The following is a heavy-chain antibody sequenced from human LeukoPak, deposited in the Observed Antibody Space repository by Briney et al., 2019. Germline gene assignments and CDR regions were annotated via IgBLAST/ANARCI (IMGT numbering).Heavy chain of an antibody. CDR1: GYSFTSYY. V-gene: IGHV1-46*01. Sequence: ASVKVSCKASGYSFTSYYIHWVRQAPGQGLEWMGLINPSGGSTTYPQKFQGRVTITRNTSISTAYMELSSLRSEDTAVYYCARGHVSGYELFDYWGQGTLVTVSS. CDR3: ARGHVSGYELFDY. CDR2: INPSGGST. D-gene: IGHD5-12*01. J-gene: IGHJ4*02.